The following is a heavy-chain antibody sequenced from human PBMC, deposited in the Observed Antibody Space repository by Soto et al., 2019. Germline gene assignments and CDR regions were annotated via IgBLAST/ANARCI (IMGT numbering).Heavy chain of an antibody. J-gene: IGHJ5*02. CDR2: ISAYNGNT. D-gene: IGHD5-18*01. CDR1: GYTFTSYG. Sequence: QVQLVQSGAEVKKPGASVKVSCKASGYTFTSYGISWVRQAPGQGLEWMGWISAYNGNTNYAQKLQGRVTMTTDTSTRTAYMELRSLRSDDTAVYYCARSVAAMVKLVGWFDPWGQGTLVTVSS. CDR3: ARSVAAMVKLVGWFDP. V-gene: IGHV1-18*01.